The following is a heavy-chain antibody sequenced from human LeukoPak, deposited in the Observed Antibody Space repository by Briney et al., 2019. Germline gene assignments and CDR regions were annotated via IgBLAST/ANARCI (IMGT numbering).Heavy chain of an antibody. J-gene: IGHJ5*02. CDR1: GGSISSGSYY. Sequence: PSETLSLTCTVSGGSISSGSYYWSWIRQPAGKGLEWIGRIYTSGSTNYNPSLKSRVTISVDTSKNQFSLKLSSVTAADTAVYYCARVRGGYETSGYDYVWFDPWGQGTLVTVSS. D-gene: IGHD5-12*01. V-gene: IGHV4-61*02. CDR2: IYTSGST. CDR3: ARVRGGYETSGYDYVWFDP.